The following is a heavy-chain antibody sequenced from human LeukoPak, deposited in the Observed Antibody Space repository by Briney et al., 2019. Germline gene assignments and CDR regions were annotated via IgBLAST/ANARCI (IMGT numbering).Heavy chain of an antibody. CDR1: GYTFTGYY. CDR2: INPNSGGT. Sequence: ASVKVSCKASGYTFTGYYMHWVRQAPGQGLEWMGRINPNSGGTNYALKFQGRVTMTRDTSISTAYMELSRLRSDDTAVYYCARGQWELLKYYFDYWGQGTLVTVSS. J-gene: IGHJ4*02. CDR3: ARGQWELLKYYFDY. V-gene: IGHV1-2*06. D-gene: IGHD1-26*01.